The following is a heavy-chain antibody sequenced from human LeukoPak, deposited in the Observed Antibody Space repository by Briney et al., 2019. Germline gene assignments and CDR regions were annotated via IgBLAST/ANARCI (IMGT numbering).Heavy chain of an antibody. J-gene: IGHJ4*02. CDR1: GGSISSGSYY. D-gene: IGHD6-19*01. CDR3: AGMRAGYSSGWYLGYYFDY. Sequence: SGTLSLTCTVSGGSISSGSYYWSWIRQPAGKGLEWIGRIYTSGSTNYNPSLKSRVTISVDTSKNQFSLKLSSVTAADTAVYYCAGMRAGYSSGWYLGYYFDYWGQGTLVTVSS. CDR2: IYTSGST. V-gene: IGHV4-61*02.